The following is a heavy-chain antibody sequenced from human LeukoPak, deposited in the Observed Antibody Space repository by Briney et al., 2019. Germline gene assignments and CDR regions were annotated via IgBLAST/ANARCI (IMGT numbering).Heavy chain of an antibody. J-gene: IGHJ4*02. CDR1: GGSISGSYY. Sequence: PSQTLSLTCTVSGGSISGSYYWTWIRQPAGKGLEWIGRIYTSGSTNYNPSLTSRVTISLDPSKNQFSLKLSFVTAADTAVYYCAREKSYSSSFGYWGQGTLATVSS. CDR2: IYTSGST. V-gene: IGHV4-61*02. D-gene: IGHD6-6*01. CDR3: AREKSYSSSFGY.